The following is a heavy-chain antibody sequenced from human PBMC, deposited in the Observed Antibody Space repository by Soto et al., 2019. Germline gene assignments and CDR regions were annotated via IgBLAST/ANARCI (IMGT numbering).Heavy chain of an antibody. Sequence: QVQLVESGGGVVQPGRSLRLSCAASGFTFSSYAMHWVRQAPGKGLEWVAVITCDGSNKYYADSVKGRFTISRDNSKNTLYLQMNSRRAEDTAVYYYASWYGLDFDYWGQGTLVTVSS. V-gene: IGHV3-30-3*01. CDR2: ITCDGSNK. D-gene: IGHD6-19*01. J-gene: IGHJ4*02. CDR3: ASWYGLDFDY. CDR1: GFTFSSYA.